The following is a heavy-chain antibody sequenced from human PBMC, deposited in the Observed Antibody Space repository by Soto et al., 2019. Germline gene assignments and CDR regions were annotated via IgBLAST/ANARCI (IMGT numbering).Heavy chain of an antibody. V-gene: IGHV3-11*01. Sequence: GGSLRLSCAASGFTFSDYYMSWIRQPPGKGLEWISYITSSGETKYYADSVKGRFTISRDNAKNSLFLQMNSLRAEDTAIYYCARDPLHHGSTFDYWGQGTLVTVSS. CDR3: ARDPLHHGSTFDY. D-gene: IGHD3-10*01. CDR2: ITSSGETK. J-gene: IGHJ4*02. CDR1: GFTFSDYY.